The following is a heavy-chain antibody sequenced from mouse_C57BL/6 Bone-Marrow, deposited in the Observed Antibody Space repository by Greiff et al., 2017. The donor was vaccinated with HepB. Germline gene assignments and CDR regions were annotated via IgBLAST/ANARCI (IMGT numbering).Heavy chain of an antibody. D-gene: IGHD1-1*01. V-gene: IGHV1-39*01. Sequence: EVQLQQSGPELVKPGASVKISCKASGYSFTDYNMNWVKQSNRKSLEWIGVINPNYGTTSYNQKFKGKATLTVDQSSSTAYMQLNSLTSEDSAVYYCARNYGSSSSWYFDVWGTGTTVTVSS. CDR1: GYSFTDYN. CDR3: ARNYGSSSSWYFDV. CDR2: INPNYGTT. J-gene: IGHJ1*03.